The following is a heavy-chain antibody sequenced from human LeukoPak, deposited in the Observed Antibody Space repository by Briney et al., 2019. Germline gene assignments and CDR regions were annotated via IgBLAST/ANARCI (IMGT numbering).Heavy chain of an antibody. D-gene: IGHD6-19*01. CDR2: IYYSGST. CDR1: GGSISSYY. Sequence: SETLSLTCTVSGGSISSYYWSWIRQPPGKGLEWIGDIYYSGSTNYNPSLKSRVTISVDTSKNQFSLKLSSVTAADTAVYYCARGRIAVAGTKNYFDYWGQGTLVTVSS. J-gene: IGHJ4*02. CDR3: ARGRIAVAGTKNYFDY. V-gene: IGHV4-59*01.